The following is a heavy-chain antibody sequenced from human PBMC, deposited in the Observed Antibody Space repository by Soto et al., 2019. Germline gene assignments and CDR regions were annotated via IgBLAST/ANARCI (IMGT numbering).Heavy chain of an antibody. Sequence: EVQLVESGGGLVKPGGSLRLSCAASGFTFSSYSMNWVRQAPGKGLEWVSSISSSSSYIYYADSVKGRFTISRGNAKNSLYLQMNSLRAEDTAVYYCARGGGYVGLVDGRGYFDHWGQGNLVTVSS. D-gene: IGHD5-12*01. V-gene: IGHV3-21*01. J-gene: IGHJ4*02. CDR1: GFTFSSYS. CDR3: ARGGGYVGLVDGRGYFDH. CDR2: ISSSSSYI.